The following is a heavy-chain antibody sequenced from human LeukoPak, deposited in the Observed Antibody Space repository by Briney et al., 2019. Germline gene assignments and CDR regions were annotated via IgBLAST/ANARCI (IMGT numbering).Heavy chain of an antibody. CDR2: IIPIFGTA. Sequence: SVKVSCEASGGTFSSYAISWVRQAPGQGLEWMGRIIPIFGTANYAQKFQGRVTITTDESTSTAYMELSSLRSEDTAVYYCAATYYDFWSGYYRDFDYWGQGTLVTVSS. J-gene: IGHJ4*02. D-gene: IGHD3-3*01. V-gene: IGHV1-69*05. CDR3: AATYYDFWSGYYRDFDY. CDR1: GGTFSSYA.